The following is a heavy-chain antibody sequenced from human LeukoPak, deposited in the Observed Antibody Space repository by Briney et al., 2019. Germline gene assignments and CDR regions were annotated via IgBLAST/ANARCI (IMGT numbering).Heavy chain of an antibody. D-gene: IGHD3-16*01. J-gene: IGHJ4*02. Sequence: GGAMRISCATTGLTFSNAWVTWVRQAPGKGLDWVGRVKNKADGGATDYAAPVKGRFTISRDDSKNTLYLQMNSLKIEDTAVYYCTTITWSTAIDYWGQGTLVTVSS. CDR1: GLTFSNAW. CDR2: VKNKADGGAT. CDR3: TTITWSTAIDY. V-gene: IGHV3-15*01.